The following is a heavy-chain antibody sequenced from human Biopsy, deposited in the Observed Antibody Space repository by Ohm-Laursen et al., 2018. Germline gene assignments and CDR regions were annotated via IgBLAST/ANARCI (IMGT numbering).Heavy chain of an antibody. V-gene: IGHV4-4*07. D-gene: IGHD1-14*01. J-gene: IGHJ5*02. CDR1: GESFNGYY. Sequence: TLSLTCAVYGESFNGYYWSWIRQPAGKGLEWIGQIYTSGITNYNPSLKSRVTMSVDTSKNKFSLRVSSVTAADTAVYYCARDRDRRGWFDPWGQGTLVTVSS. CDR2: IYTSGIT. CDR3: ARDRDRRGWFDP.